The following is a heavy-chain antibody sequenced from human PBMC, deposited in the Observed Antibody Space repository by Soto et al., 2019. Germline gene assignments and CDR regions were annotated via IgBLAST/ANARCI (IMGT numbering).Heavy chain of an antibody. CDR1: GFTFSSYA. Sequence: QVQLVESGGGVVQPGRSLRLSCAASGFTFSSYAMHWVRQAPGKGLEWVAVISYDGSNKYYADSVKGRFTISRDNSKNTLYLQMNSLRAEDTAVYYCARAPHPYYYYGMDVWGQGTTVTVSS. CDR3: ARAPHPYYYYGMDV. J-gene: IGHJ6*02. CDR2: ISYDGSNK. V-gene: IGHV3-30-3*01.